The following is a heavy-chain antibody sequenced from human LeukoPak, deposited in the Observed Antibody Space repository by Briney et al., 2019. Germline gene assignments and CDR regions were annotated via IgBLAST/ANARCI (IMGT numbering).Heavy chain of an antibody. V-gene: IGHV3-11*06. CDR2: ISSSSSYT. Sequence: GGSLRLSCAASGFXFSDYYISWIRQGPGKGLKWVSYISSSSSYTNYADSVKGRFTISRDNAKNSLYLQMNSLRAEDTAVYYCARVSVVVTKGGLYGMDVWGQGTTVTVSS. CDR3: ARVSVVVTKGGLYGMDV. J-gene: IGHJ6*02. D-gene: IGHD2-21*02. CDR1: GFXFSDYY.